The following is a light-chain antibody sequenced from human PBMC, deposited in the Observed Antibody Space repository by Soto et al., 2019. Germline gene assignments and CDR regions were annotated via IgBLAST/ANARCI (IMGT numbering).Light chain of an antibody. Sequence: QSVLTQPPSVSAAPGQKVTISRSGSSTNIGNNFVSWYQQLPGSAPRLLIYDNSNRPLGIPDRFSGSKSGTSATLDITGLQTGDEADYYCGTWDSSLTSSFYVLGTGTKVTVL. CDR3: GTWDSSLTSSFYV. J-gene: IGLJ1*01. CDR2: DNS. CDR1: STNIGNNF. V-gene: IGLV1-51*01.